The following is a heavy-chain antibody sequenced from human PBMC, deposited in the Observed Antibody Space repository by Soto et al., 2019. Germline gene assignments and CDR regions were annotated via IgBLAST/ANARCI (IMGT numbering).Heavy chain of an antibody. D-gene: IGHD2-2*01. J-gene: IGHJ4*02. CDR1: GYTFTSYD. Sequence: ASVKVSCKASGYTFTSYDINWVRQATGQGLEWMGWMNPNSGNTGYAQKFQGRVTMTRNTSISTAYMELSSLRSEDTAVYYCARSHCSSTSCYDYFDYWGQGTLVTVSS. V-gene: IGHV1-8*01. CDR2: MNPNSGNT. CDR3: ARSHCSSTSCYDYFDY.